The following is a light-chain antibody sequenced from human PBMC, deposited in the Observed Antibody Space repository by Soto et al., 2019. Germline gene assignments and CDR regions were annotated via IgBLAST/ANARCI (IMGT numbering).Light chain of an antibody. Sequence: QSALTQPASVSGSPGQSITISCTGTSSDVGSYNYVSWYQQHPGKAPKVLIFEVSNRPSGVSNRFSGSKSGNTASLTISGLQAEDEGDYYCSLYTSSSTVVFGSGTKVTVL. V-gene: IGLV2-14*01. CDR3: SLYTSSSTVV. J-gene: IGLJ1*01. CDR2: EVS. CDR1: SSDVGSYNY.